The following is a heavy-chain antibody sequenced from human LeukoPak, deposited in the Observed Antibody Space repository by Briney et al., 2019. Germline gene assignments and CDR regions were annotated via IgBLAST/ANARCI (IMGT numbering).Heavy chain of an antibody. V-gene: IGHV4-59*01. J-gene: IGHJ4*02. CDR3: ARGGRGGGSWVVVY. CDR2: IYYSGST. CDR1: GGSISSYY. Sequence: SETLSLTCTVSGGSISSYYWSWIRQPPGKGLEWIGYIYYSGSTNCNPSLKSRVTISVDTSKNQFSLKLSSVTAADTTVYYCARGGRGGGSWVVVYWGQGTLVTVSS. D-gene: IGHD2-15*01.